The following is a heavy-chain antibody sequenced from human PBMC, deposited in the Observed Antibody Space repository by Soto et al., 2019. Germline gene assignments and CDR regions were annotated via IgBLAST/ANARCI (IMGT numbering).Heavy chain of an antibody. CDR3: AKDFKISGGHYGSLNYYYGMDV. V-gene: IGHV3-30*18. D-gene: IGHD3-10*01. CDR1: GFTFSAFG. J-gene: IGHJ6*02. Sequence: QVHLVESGGGVVQPGRSLRLSCEASGFTFSAFGMHWVRQAPGKGLEWVAIISYDGILKYYADSVKGRFTISRDTSKSALYLQMNSLRPEDTVVYYCAKDFKISGGHYGSLNYYYGMDVWGQGTTVTVSS. CDR2: ISYDGILK.